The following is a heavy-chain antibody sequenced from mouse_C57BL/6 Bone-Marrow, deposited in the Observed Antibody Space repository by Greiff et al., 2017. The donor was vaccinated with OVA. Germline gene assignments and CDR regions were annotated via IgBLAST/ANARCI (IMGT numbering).Heavy chain of an antibody. CDR2: INPYNGGT. Sequence: EVQLQQSGPVLVKPGASVKMSCKASGYTFTDYYMNWVKQSHGKSLEWIGVINPYNGGTSYNQKFKGKATLTVDKSSSTAYMELNSLTSEDSAVYYCARSRGGSSYVSWYFDVWGTGTTVTVSS. D-gene: IGHD1-1*01. J-gene: IGHJ1*03. CDR3: ARSRGGSSYVSWYFDV. CDR1: GYTFTDYY. V-gene: IGHV1-19*01.